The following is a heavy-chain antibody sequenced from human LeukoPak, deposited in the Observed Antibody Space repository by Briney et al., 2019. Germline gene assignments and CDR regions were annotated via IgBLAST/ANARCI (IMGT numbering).Heavy chain of an antibody. CDR2: LNSTGSGT. CDR3: ARSDSGLYRY. D-gene: IGHD3-16*01. J-gene: IGHJ4*02. Sequence: GGSLRLSCAASGITFSSYAMSWVRQAPGKGLEWVSRLNSTGSGTSYADSVKGRFTISRDNAKNTMYLQMHNLRADDTAVYYCARSDSGLYRYWGQGTLVIVSS. CDR1: GITFSSYA. V-gene: IGHV3-74*01.